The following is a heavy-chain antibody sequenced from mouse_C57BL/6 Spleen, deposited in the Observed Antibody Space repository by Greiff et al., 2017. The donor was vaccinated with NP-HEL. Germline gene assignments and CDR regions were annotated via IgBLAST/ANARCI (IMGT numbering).Heavy chain of an antibody. V-gene: IGHV1-69*01. CDR1: GYTFTSYW. Sequence: QVQLQQPGAELVMPGASVKLSCKASGYTFTSYWMHWVKQRPGQGLEWIGEIDPSDSYTNYNQKFKGKSTLTVDKSSSTAYMQLSSLTSEDSAVYYCARGTNWDVAYWGQGTLVTVSA. CDR2: IDPSDSYT. J-gene: IGHJ3*01. CDR3: ARGTNWDVAY. D-gene: IGHD4-1*01.